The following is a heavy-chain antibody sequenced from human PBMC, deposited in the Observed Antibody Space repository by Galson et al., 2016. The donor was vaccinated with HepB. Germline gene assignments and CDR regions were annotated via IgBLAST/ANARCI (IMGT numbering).Heavy chain of an antibody. D-gene: IGHD1-26*01. J-gene: IGHJ4*02. CDR3: ARERGGYLG. CDR1: GGSVNSDSYY. CDR2: IYYSGST. Sequence: ETLSLTCTVSGGSVNSDSYYWSWVRQSPGKGLEWIGYIYYSGSTNYSPSLKSRVTISLDTSKNQFSLRLRSVTAADTAIYYCARERGGYLGWGQGTLVTVSS. V-gene: IGHV4-61*01.